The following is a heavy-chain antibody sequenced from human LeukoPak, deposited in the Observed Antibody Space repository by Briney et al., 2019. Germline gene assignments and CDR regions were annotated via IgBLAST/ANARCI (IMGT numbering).Heavy chain of an antibody. CDR1: GFSFRSYD. V-gene: IGHV3-13*01. Sequence: GGSLRLSCAASGFSFRSYDMHWVRQVPGRGLEWVSAIGLGGDTHHPDSVKGRFTVSRENGENSLYLQMNGPTDGDTAVYYCVRGGIRVSGIDAFDIWGQGTRVTVSS. D-gene: IGHD5/OR15-5a*01. CDR2: IGLGGDT. CDR3: VRGGIRVSGIDAFDI. J-gene: IGHJ3*02.